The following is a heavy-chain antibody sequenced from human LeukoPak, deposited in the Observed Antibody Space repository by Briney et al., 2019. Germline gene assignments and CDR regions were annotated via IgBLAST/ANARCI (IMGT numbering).Heavy chain of an antibody. CDR2: IYYSGST. Sequence: SETLSLTCTVSGGSISSGGYYWSWIRQHPGKGLEWIGYIYYSGSTYYNPSLKSRVTISVDTSKNQFSLELSSVTAADTAVYYCARYCSSTSCYPTSRWFDPWGQGTLVTVSS. CDR1: GGSISSGGYY. D-gene: IGHD2-2*01. CDR3: ARYCSSTSCYPTSRWFDP. V-gene: IGHV4-31*03. J-gene: IGHJ5*02.